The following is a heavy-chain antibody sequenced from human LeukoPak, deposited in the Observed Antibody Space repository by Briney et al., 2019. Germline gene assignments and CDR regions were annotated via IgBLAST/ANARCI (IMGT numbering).Heavy chain of an antibody. J-gene: IGHJ4*02. V-gene: IGHV3-9*01. CDR3: AKAVVGATTANFDY. Sequence: PGGSLRLSCAASGFTFDDYAMHWVRQAPGKGLEWVSGISWNSGSIGYADSVKGRFTISRDNAENSLYLQMNSLRAEDTALYYCAKAVVGATTANFDYWGQGTLVTVSS. D-gene: IGHD1-26*01. CDR2: ISWNSGSI. CDR1: GFTFDDYA.